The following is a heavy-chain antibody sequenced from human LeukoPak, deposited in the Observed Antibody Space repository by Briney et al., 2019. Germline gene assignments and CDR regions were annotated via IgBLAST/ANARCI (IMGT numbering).Heavy chain of an antibody. CDR3: ARGYYSSWYVNWFDP. CDR1: DGSISNKDNY. Sequence: PSETLSLTCTVSDGSISNKDNYWGWIRQPPGPGLEWIGSIYYSGSAYYNPSLKSRVTISVDTSKNQFSLKLSSVTAADTAVYYCARGYYSSWYVNWFDPWGQGALVTVSS. CDR2: IYYSGSA. D-gene: IGHD6-13*01. J-gene: IGHJ5*02. V-gene: IGHV4-39*07.